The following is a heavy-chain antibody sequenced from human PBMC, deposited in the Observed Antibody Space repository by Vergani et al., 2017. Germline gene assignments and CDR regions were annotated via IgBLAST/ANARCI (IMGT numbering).Heavy chain of an antibody. Sequence: EVQLLESGGGLVQPGGSLRLSCAASGFTFSNYAMTWVRQAPGKGLEWVSAITDSGINTYYADSVKGRFTISRDNSKNTLYLQMNSLRAEDTAVYYCARDRRVIAAAGAGDAFDIWGQGTMVTVSS. CDR2: ITDSGINT. CDR3: ARDRRVIAAAGAGDAFDI. D-gene: IGHD6-13*01. V-gene: IGHV3-23*01. J-gene: IGHJ3*02. CDR1: GFTFSNYA.